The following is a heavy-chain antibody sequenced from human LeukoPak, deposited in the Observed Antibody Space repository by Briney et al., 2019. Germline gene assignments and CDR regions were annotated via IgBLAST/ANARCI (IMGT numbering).Heavy chain of an antibody. J-gene: IGHJ5*02. D-gene: IGHD1-26*01. CDR1: GYTFTSYG. CDR2: INPNSGGT. CDR3: ARGSYSGSYRYWFDP. Sequence: ASVKVSCKASGYTFTSYGISWVRQAPGQGLEWMGWINPNSGGTNYAQKFQGRVTMTRDTSISTAYMELSRLRSDDTAVYYCARGSYSGSYRYWFDPWGQGTLVTVSS. V-gene: IGHV1-2*02.